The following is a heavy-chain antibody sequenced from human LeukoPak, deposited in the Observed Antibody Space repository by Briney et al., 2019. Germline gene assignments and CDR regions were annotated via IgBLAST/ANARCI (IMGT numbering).Heavy chain of an antibody. V-gene: IGHV3-23*01. CDR3: TKGGLLSLAEY. CDR2: ISGSGADT. J-gene: IGHJ4*02. Sequence: GGSLRLSCVASGLTFDFGTNAMSWVRQAPGKGLECVSVISGSGADTYYADSVKGRFTISRDNYRNKLFLQINSLRADDTAVYYCTKGGLLSLAEYWGQGTLVTVSP. D-gene: IGHD2-21*01. CDR1: GLTFDFGTNA.